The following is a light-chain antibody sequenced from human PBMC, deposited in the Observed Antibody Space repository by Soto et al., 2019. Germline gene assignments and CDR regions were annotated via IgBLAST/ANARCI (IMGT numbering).Light chain of an antibody. Sequence: ERVMTQSPATLSVSPGERATLSCRASQSVSDNLAWYQQKPGQAPKLLIYGASTRATGIPAKYSSSRYGTKFTLTFSSLHSEDFAVYYCQQYDNWPPGTFGQGTKV. CDR2: GAS. CDR3: QQYDNWPPGT. V-gene: IGKV3-15*01. CDR1: QSVSDN. J-gene: IGKJ1*01.